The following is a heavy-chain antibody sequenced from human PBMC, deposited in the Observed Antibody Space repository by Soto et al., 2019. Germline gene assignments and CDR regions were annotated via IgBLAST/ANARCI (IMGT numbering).Heavy chain of an antibody. J-gene: IGHJ4*02. CDR2: INWNGGST. CDR3: ARGKDPYIAVAGYFDY. Sequence: PGGSLRLSCAASGFTFDDYGISWVRQAPGKGLEWVSGINWNGGSTGYADSVKGRFTISRDNAKNSLYLQMNSLRAEDTALYYCARGKDPYIAVAGYFDYWGQGTLVNVSS. V-gene: IGHV3-20*04. CDR1: GFTFDDYG. D-gene: IGHD6-19*01.